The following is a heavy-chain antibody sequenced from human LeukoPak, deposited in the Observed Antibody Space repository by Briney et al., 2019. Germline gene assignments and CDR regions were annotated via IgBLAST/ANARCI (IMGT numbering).Heavy chain of an antibody. J-gene: IGHJ6*04. CDR2: VNPNSGGT. Sequence: ASVKVSCKASAYTFTGYYMHWVRQAPGQGLEWMGWVNPNSGGTNYAQNFQGRVTMTRDTSISTAYMELSRLRSDDTAVYYCARDKQLDVWGKGTTVTVSS. D-gene: IGHD1/OR15-1a*01. V-gene: IGHV1-2*02. CDR3: ARDKQLDV. CDR1: AYTFTGYY.